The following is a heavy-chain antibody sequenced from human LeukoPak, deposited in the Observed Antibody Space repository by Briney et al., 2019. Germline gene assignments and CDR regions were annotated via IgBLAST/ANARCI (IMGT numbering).Heavy chain of an antibody. CDR2: ISWDSGSI. Sequence: GGSLRVSCAASGFTFDDYAMHWVRQAPGKGLEWVSGISWDSGSIGYADSVKGRFTISRDNAKNSLYLQMNSLRAEDTALYYCAKGGDDSSGYYQYYFDYWGQGTLVTVSS. V-gene: IGHV3-9*01. CDR3: AKGGDDSSGYYQYYFDY. J-gene: IGHJ4*02. D-gene: IGHD3-22*01. CDR1: GFTFDDYA.